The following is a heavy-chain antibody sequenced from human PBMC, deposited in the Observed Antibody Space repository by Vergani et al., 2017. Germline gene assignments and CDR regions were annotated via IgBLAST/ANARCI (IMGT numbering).Heavy chain of an antibody. CDR2: IRSKAYGQAT. J-gene: IGHJ3*02. Sequence: EMQLVESGGGLVQPGRSLRLSCTDSGFTFGYYAMDWFRQAPGQGLGWVGGIRSKAYGQATIYAASVKGRFTISRDDSKSIAYLQMNNLQTEDTAMYYCVRDQVTMLRGSDALDIWGQGTMVTVSS. V-gene: IGHV3-49*03. CDR3: VRDQVTMLRGSDALDI. CDR1: GFTFGYYA. D-gene: IGHD3-10*01.